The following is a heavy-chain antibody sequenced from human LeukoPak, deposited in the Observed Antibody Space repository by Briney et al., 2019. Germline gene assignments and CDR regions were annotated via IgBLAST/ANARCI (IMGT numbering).Heavy chain of an antibody. CDR3: AMALDY. CDR2: ISHSGGSI. J-gene: IGHJ4*02. V-gene: IGHV3-23*01. Sequence: GGSLSLSCVASGFTFSNYLMNWARKAPGKGLEWVSGISHSGGSIYYADSVKGRFTISRDNSKSTLYLQMDRLRVEDTAVYYCAMALDYWGQGTLVTVSS. CDR1: GFTFSNYL.